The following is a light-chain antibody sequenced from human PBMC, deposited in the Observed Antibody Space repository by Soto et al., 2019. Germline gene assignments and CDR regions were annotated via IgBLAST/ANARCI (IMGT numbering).Light chain of an antibody. CDR2: GAS. CDR1: QSVSSN. J-gene: IGKJ1*01. V-gene: IGKV3-15*01. Sequence: EIEMTQSPATLSVSPGERATLSCRASQSVSSNLPWYQQKPGQAPRLLIYGASTRATGIPARFSGSGSGTEFTLTISSLQSEDFAVYYCQQYTNWPWTFGQGTKVEIK. CDR3: QQYTNWPWT.